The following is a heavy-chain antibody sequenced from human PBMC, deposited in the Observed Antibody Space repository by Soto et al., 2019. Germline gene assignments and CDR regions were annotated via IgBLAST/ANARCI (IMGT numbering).Heavy chain of an antibody. J-gene: IGHJ6*02. CDR3: ANTWLLYNRYYYYGMDV. CDR2: ISYDGSNK. V-gene: IGHV3-30*18. D-gene: IGHD3-9*01. CDR1: GFTFSSYG. Sequence: QVQLVESGGGVVQPGRSLRLSCAASGFTFSSYGMHWVRQAPGKGLEWVAVISYDGSNKYYADSVKGRFTISRDNSKNTLYLQMNSLRAEDTAVYYCANTWLLYNRYYYYGMDVWGQGTTVTVSS.